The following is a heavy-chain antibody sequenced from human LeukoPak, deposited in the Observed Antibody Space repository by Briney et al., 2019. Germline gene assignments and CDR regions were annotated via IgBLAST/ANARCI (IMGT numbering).Heavy chain of an antibody. D-gene: IGHD5-18*01. CDR1: GGSFSGYY. CDR3: AKNAYYQGYSYGGIDY. Sequence: SETLSLTCAVYGGSFSGYYWSWIRQPPGKGLEWIGEINHSGSTNYNPSRKSRVTISVDTSKSQFSLKLSSVTAADTAVYYCAKNAYYQGYSYGGIDYWGQGTLVTVSS. CDR2: INHSGST. V-gene: IGHV4-34*01. J-gene: IGHJ4*02.